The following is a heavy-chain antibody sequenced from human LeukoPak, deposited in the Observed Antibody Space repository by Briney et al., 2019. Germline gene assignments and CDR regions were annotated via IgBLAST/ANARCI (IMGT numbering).Heavy chain of an antibody. CDR2: IIPIFGTA. J-gene: IGHJ5*02. V-gene: IGHV1-69*05. CDR3: AKGPILDDFWSGYGRAPNWFDP. D-gene: IGHD3-3*01. Sequence: ASVKVSCKASGGTFSSYAISWVRQAPGQGLEWMGRIIPIFGTANYAQKFQGRVTITTDESTSTAYMELSSLRSEDTAVYYCAKGPILDDFWSGYGRAPNWFDPWGQGTVVTVSS. CDR1: GGTFSSYA.